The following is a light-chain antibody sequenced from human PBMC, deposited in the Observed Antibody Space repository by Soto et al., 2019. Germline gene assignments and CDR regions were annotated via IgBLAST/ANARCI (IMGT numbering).Light chain of an antibody. Sequence: QSVLTQPPSAPGSPGQSVTISCTGTSSDVGGYNYVSWYQQHPGKAPKLMIYEVSRRPSGVPDRFSGSKSGNTASLTVSGLQAEDEADYYCSSFAGSNTYVFGSGTKLTVL. CDR3: SSFAGSNTYV. CDR1: SSDVGGYNY. J-gene: IGLJ1*01. CDR2: EVS. V-gene: IGLV2-8*01.